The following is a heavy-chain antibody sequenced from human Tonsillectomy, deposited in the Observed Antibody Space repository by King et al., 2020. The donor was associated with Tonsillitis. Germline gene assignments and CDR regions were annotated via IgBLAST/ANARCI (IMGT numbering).Heavy chain of an antibody. CDR3: AKDKGAAYFDTGRGAFDV. D-gene: IGHD3-22*01. J-gene: IGHJ3*01. CDR2: IRSSGRNI. CDR1: GFTFSDYD. V-gene: IGHV3-21*01. Sequence: VQLVESGGDLVKPGGSLRLSCATSGFTFSDYDMNWVRPAPGKGLEWVSSIRSSGRNINYADSVKGRFTISRDNSKKSLHLQMDSLRAEDTAVYYCAKDKGAAYFDTGRGAFDVWGQGTVVTVSS.